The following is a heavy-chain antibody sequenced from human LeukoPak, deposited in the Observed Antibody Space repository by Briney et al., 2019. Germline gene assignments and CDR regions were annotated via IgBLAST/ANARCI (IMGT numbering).Heavy chain of an antibody. V-gene: IGHV3-9*01. Sequence: GGSLRLSCAASGFTFDDYAMHWVRQAPGKGLEWVSGISWNSGSIGYADSVKGRFTISRDNAKNSLYLQMNSLRAEDTALYYCAKDSRSGGYYSPFDYWGQGTLVTVSS. CDR1: GFTFDDYA. D-gene: IGHD3-22*01. J-gene: IGHJ4*02. CDR2: ISWNSGSI. CDR3: AKDSRSGGYYSPFDY.